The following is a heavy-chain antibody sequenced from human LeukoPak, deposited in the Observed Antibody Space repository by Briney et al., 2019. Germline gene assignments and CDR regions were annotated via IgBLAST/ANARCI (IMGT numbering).Heavy chain of an antibody. J-gene: IGHJ4*02. CDR2: IKQDGSEK. CDR3: ARDCSSTNCYADY. V-gene: IGHV3-7*03. CDR1: GFTFSRYW. D-gene: IGHD2-2*01. Sequence: GGSLRLSCAASGFTFSRYWMSWVRQAPGKGLELVANIKQDGSEKYFVDSVKGRFTISRDNAKNSLYLQMNSLRAEDTAVYYCARDCSSTNCYADYWGQGTLATVSS.